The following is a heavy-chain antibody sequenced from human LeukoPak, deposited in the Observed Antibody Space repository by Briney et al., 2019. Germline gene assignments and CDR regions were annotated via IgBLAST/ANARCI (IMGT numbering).Heavy chain of an antibody. Sequence: GGSLRLSCAASGFTFSRYWIHWVRQAPGKGLEWVSRINPDGGTTTYADSVKGRFTISRDNAKNTVYLQMNSLRAEDTAVYYCARHLGTTVTPDYWGQGTLVTVSS. CDR2: INPDGGTT. CDR3: ARHLGTTVTPDY. CDR1: GFTFSRYW. J-gene: IGHJ4*02. D-gene: IGHD4-17*01. V-gene: IGHV3-74*01.